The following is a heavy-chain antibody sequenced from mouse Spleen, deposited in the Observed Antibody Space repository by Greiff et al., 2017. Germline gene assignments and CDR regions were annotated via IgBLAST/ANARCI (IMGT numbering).Heavy chain of an antibody. CDR1: GFSLTSYG. V-gene: IGHV2-2*01. CDR2: IWSGGST. CDR3: ARNWNLYGNYLYYAMDY. D-gene: IGHD2-10*02. J-gene: IGHJ4*01. Sequence: VQLQQSGPGLVQPSQSLSITWTVSGFSLTSYGVHWVRQSPGKGLEWLGVIWSGGSTDYNAAFISRLSISKDNSKSQVFFKMNSLQADDTAIYYCARNWNLYGNYLYYAMDYWGQGTSVTVSS.